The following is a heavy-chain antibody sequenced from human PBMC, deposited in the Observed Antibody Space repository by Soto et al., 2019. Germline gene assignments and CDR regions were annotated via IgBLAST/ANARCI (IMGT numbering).Heavy chain of an antibody. D-gene: IGHD2-2*01. Sequence: ASVKVSCKASGYTFTSYAMHWVRQAPGQRLEWMGWINAGNGNTKYSQKFQGRVTITRDTSASTAYMELSSLRSEDTAVYYCARGGYCISTSCYGANNRFDPWGQGTLVTVSS. CDR3: ARGGYCISTSCYGANNRFDP. CDR2: INAGNGNT. J-gene: IGHJ5*02. V-gene: IGHV1-3*01. CDR1: GYTFTSYA.